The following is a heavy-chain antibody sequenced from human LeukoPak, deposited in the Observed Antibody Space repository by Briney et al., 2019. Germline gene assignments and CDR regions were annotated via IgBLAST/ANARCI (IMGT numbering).Heavy chain of an antibody. V-gene: IGHV4-34*01. J-gene: IGHJ4*02. CDR3: ARGYDSSGYCDL. CDR1: GGSFSGYY. D-gene: IGHD3-22*01. Sequence: PSETLSLTCAVYGGSFSGYYWSWIRQPPGKGLEWIGEINHSGSTNYNPSLKSRVTISVDTSKNQFSLKLSSVTAADTAVYYCARGYDSSGYCDLWGQGTLVTVSS. CDR2: INHSGST.